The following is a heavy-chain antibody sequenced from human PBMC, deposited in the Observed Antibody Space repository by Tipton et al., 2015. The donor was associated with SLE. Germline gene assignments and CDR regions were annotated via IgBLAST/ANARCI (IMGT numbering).Heavy chain of an antibody. D-gene: IGHD3-16*01. J-gene: IGHJ3*02. CDR3: ARVGGVVRGAFDI. CDR1: GGSLSSYY. CDR2: IYYSGST. Sequence: TLSLTCTVSGGSLSSYYWSWIRQPPGKGLEWIGYIYYSGSTNYNPSLKSRVTISVDTSKNQFSLKLSSVTAADTAVYYCARVGGVVRGAFDIWGQGTMVTVSS. V-gene: IGHV4-59*01.